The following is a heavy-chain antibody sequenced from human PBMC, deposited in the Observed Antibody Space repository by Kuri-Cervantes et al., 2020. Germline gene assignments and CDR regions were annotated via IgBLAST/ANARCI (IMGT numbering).Heavy chain of an antibody. D-gene: IGHD6-19*01. Sequence: SCAVSGGSISSGGYSWSWIRQPPGKGLEWIGYIYHSGSTYYNPSLKSRVTISVDTSKNQFSLKLSSVTAADTAVYYCARHTYSSGWYWLNVGWFDPWGQGTLVTVSS. CDR3: ARHTYSSGWYWLNVGWFDP. CDR2: IYHSGST. J-gene: IGHJ5*02. CDR1: GGSISSGGYS. V-gene: IGHV4-30-2*03.